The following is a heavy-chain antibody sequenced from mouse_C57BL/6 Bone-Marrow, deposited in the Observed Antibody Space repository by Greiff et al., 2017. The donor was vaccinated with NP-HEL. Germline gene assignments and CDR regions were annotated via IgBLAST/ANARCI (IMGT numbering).Heavy chain of an antibody. Sequence: VQLQQSGAELVKPGASVKLSCTASGFNINDYYMHWVKQRTEQGLEWIGRIDPEDGETKYAPKFQGKATITADTSSNTAYLQLSSLTSEDTAVYYGARGGYGSSFYWYFDVWGTGTTVTVSS. CDR1: GFNINDYY. J-gene: IGHJ1*03. D-gene: IGHD1-1*01. CDR3: ARGGYGSSFYWYFDV. V-gene: IGHV14-2*01. CDR2: IDPEDGET.